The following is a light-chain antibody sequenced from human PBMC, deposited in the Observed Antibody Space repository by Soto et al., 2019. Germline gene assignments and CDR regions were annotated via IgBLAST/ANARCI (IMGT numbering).Light chain of an antibody. CDR2: DAS. J-gene: IGKJ2*01. V-gene: IGKV1-33*01. CDR1: EDITNY. CDR3: QQYGNLPLT. Sequence: DIYMAQSPSSLSASVGDRVTITCQASEDITNYLNWYQQKPGKAPKLLIYDASSLETGVPLRFTGGGSGTNFTFTISGLQPEDIASYYCQQYGNLPLTFGQGTRVE.